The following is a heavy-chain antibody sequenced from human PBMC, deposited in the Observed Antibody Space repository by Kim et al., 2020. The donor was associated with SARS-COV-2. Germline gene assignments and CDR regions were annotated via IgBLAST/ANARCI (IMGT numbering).Heavy chain of an antibody. CDR3: AKERFWGDSPTYYYGSGSYPHTDY. CDR2: ISGSGGST. V-gene: IGHV3-23*01. CDR1: GFTFSSYA. D-gene: IGHD3-10*01. J-gene: IGHJ4*02. Sequence: GGSLRLSCAASGFTFSSYAMSWVRQAPGKGLEWVSAISGSGGSTYSADSVQGLFTISRATSKNTLFLQMNTLRAEDTAVYYCAKERFWGDSPTYYYGSGSYPHTDYWGQGTLVTVSS.